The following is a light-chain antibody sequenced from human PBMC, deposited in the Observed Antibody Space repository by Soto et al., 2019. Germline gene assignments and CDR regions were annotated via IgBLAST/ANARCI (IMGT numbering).Light chain of an antibody. V-gene: IGLV2-14*03. CDR3: CSLTTSHTYV. CDR2: HVT. J-gene: IGLJ1*01. Sequence: AVLTQPASVSGCPGQSITISCTGTSSDIGHYDYVSWYQQHPGKAPKLMIYHVTYRPSGVSNRYSGSKSGNSASLTISGLQADDEADYYCCSLTTSHTYVFGSGTKVTVL. CDR1: SSDIGHYDY.